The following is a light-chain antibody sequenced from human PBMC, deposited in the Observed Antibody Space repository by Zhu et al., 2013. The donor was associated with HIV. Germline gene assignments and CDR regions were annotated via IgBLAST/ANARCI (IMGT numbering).Light chain of an antibody. CDR1: QSVDNNF. V-gene: IGKV3-20*01. CDR3: QQYDDWLRT. Sequence: EIVLTQSPGTLSLSPGERATLSCRASQSVDNNFLAWYQHKPGQAPRLLIYGTSNRATGIPDRFSGSGSGTEFTLTISSLQSEDFAVYYCQQYDDWLRTFGLGTYLEIK. CDR2: GTS. J-gene: IGKJ2*01.